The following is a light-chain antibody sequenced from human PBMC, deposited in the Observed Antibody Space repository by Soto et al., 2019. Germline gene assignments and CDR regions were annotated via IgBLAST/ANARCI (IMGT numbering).Light chain of an antibody. CDR3: FSYTTSSTAV. V-gene: IGLV2-14*01. CDR1: SSDVGAYNY. J-gene: IGLJ7*01. Sequence: QSVLTQPASVSGSPGQSITISCTGTSSDVGAYNYVSWYQQHPGKAPKVLIFDVSNRPSGVSNRVSGSKSANTASLTISGRQAEDEADYFCFSYTTSSTAVFGGGTQLTVL. CDR2: DVS.